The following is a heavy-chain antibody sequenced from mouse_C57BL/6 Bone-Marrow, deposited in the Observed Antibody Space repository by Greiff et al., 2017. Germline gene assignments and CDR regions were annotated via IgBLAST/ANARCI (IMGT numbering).Heavy chain of an antibody. CDR3: ARERGSNYYAMDY. Sequence: VQLQQPGAELVRPGSSVKLSCKASGYTFTSYWMHWVKQRPIQGLEWIGNIDPSDSETHYNQKFKDKATLTVDKSSSTAYMQLSSLTSEDSAVYYCARERGSNYYAMDYWGQGTSVTVSS. V-gene: IGHV1-52*01. J-gene: IGHJ4*01. CDR1: GYTFTSYW. D-gene: IGHD1-3*01. CDR2: IDPSDSET.